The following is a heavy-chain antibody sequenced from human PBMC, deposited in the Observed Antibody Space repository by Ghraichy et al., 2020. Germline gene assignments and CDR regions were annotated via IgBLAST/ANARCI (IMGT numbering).Heavy chain of an antibody. D-gene: IGHD3-22*01. V-gene: IGHV1-69*13. J-gene: IGHJ4*02. CDR3: ARVLLNDSSGYYYETYDY. Sequence: SVKVSCKASGGTFSSYAISWVRQAPGQGLEWMGGIIPIFGTANYAQKFQGRVTITADESTSTAYMELSSLRSEDTAVYYCARVLLNDSSGYYYETYDYWGQGTLVTVSS. CDR1: GGTFSSYA. CDR2: IIPIFGTA.